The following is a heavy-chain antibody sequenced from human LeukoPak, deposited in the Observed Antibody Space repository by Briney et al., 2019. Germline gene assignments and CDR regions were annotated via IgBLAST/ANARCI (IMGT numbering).Heavy chain of an antibody. CDR3: AKSPLDYYDSSGYYPVRYFDY. CDR1: GFTFSNYA. J-gene: IGHJ4*02. D-gene: IGHD3-22*01. Sequence: GGSLRLSCAAPGFTFSNYAMSWVRQAPGEGLGWGSAISGSGGSTYYADSVKGRFTISRDNSKNTLFLQMNSLRAEDTAVYYCAKSPLDYYDSSGYYPVRYFDYWGQGTLVTVSS. V-gene: IGHV3-23*01. CDR2: ISGSGGST.